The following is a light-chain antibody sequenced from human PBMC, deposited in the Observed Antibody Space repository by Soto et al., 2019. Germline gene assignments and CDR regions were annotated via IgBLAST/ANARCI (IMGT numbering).Light chain of an antibody. CDR3: SSYTSINTLVV. CDR2: DVT. Sequence: QSALTQPASVSGSPGQSITISCTGTSSDVGGYNYVSWYQQHPGKAPKLMIYDVTYRPSGVSNRFSGSKSGNTASLIISGLQAEDEADYYCSSYTSINTLVVFGGGTKLTVL. V-gene: IGLV2-14*01. CDR1: SSDVGGYNY. J-gene: IGLJ3*02.